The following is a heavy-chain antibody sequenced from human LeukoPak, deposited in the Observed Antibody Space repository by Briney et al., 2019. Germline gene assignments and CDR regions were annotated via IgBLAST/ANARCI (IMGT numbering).Heavy chain of an antibody. V-gene: IGHV3-33*05. CDR3: AKGLRTHDY. D-gene: IGHD1-7*01. CDR1: GFTFSTYG. CDR2: LSYDGQIK. J-gene: IGHJ4*02. Sequence: GGSLRLSCAASGFTFSTYGMHWVRHTPGKGLEWVAVLSYDGQIKYYADSVRGRFTISRDNSKNTLYLQMNSLRAEDTAVYYCAKGLRTHDYWGQGTLVTVSS.